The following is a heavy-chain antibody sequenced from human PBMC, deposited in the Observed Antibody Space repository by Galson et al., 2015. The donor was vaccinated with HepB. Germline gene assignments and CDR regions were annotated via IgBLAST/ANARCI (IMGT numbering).Heavy chain of an antibody. CDR3: ARHVDTAMDYYYGMDV. V-gene: IGHV5-10-1*01. D-gene: IGHD5-18*01. CDR1: GYSFTSYW. Sequence: QSGAEVKKPGESLRISCKGSGYSFTSYWISWVRQMPGKGLEWMGRIDPSDSYTNYSPSFQGHVTISADKSISTAYLQWSSLKASDTAMYYCARHVDTAMDYYYGMDVWGQGTTVTVSS. J-gene: IGHJ6*02. CDR2: IDPSDSYT.